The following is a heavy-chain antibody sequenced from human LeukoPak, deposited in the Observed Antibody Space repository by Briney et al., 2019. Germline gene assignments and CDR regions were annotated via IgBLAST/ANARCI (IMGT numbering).Heavy chain of an antibody. CDR1: GGSISSYY. CDR2: MSDSGST. CDR3: ATLSLVRGILTGPYFAH. J-gene: IGHJ4*02. Sequence: SETLSLTCTVSGGSISSYYWSWIRQPPGKGLEWIGYMSDSGSTNYNPSLKSRVTISVDTSKNQFSLKLSSVTAADTAVYYCATLSLVRGILTGPYFAHWGQGSLVTVSS. V-gene: IGHV4-59*01. D-gene: IGHD3-9*01.